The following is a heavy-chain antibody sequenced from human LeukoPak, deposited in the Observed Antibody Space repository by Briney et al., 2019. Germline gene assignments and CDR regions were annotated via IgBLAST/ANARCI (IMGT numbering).Heavy chain of an antibody. J-gene: IGHJ4*02. Sequence: PSETLSLTCTVSGGSISSSYYYWGWIRQPPGKGLEWIGTISYSGTTYYNPFLESRVTISVDTSRNQFSLKLTSVTAADTAVYYCARHKMGTTRLYYFDYWGQGTLVTVSS. D-gene: IGHD1-26*01. CDR3: ARHKMGTTRLYYFDY. CDR1: GGSISSSYYY. CDR2: ISYSGTT. V-gene: IGHV4-39*01.